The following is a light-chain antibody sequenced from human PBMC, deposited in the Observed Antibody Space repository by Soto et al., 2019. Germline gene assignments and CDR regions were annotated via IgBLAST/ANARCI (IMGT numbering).Light chain of an antibody. V-gene: IGLV2-14*03. J-gene: IGLJ2*01. CDR2: DVN. CDR1: SSDIGAYNF. CDR3: TSLTTSTTML. Sequence: QSVLTQPASVSGSPGQSITISCTGTSSDIGAYNFVSWYQQHPGKAPKLMLYDVNIRPSGVSNRFSGSKSGNTASLTISGLQAEDEADYYCTSLTTSTTMLFGGGTQLTVL.